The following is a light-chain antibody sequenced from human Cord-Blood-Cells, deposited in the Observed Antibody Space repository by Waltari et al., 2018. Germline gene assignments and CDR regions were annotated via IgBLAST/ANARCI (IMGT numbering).Light chain of an antibody. CDR1: SSDVGGYNY. V-gene: IGLV2-11*01. J-gene: IGLJ1*01. CDR3: CSYAGSYTGV. CDR2: DVS. Sequence: QSALTQPRSVSGSPGQSVTISCTGTSSDVGGYNYVSWYQQHPGKASKLMIYDVSKRPSGVPDRFSGSKSGNTASLTISGLQAEDEADYYCCSYAGSYTGVFGTGTKVTVL.